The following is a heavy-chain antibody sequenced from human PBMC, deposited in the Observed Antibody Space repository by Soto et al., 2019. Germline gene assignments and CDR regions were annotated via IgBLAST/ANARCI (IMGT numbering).Heavy chain of an antibody. Sequence: ASVKVSCKASGYTFTSYGISWVRQAPGQGLEWMGWISAYNGNTNYAQKLQGRVTMTTDTSTSTAYMELRSLRSDDTAVYYCARDNPSYYDFWSGYSEDAYDIWGQGTMVTVSS. CDR2: ISAYNGNT. D-gene: IGHD3-3*01. V-gene: IGHV1-18*01. CDR3: ARDNPSYYDFWSGYSEDAYDI. J-gene: IGHJ3*02. CDR1: GYTFTSYG.